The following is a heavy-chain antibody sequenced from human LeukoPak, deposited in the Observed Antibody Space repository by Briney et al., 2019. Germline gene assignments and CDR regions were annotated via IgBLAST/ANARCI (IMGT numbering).Heavy chain of an antibody. D-gene: IGHD3-10*01. V-gene: IGHV3-30*03. J-gene: IGHJ6*02. Sequence: GGSLRLSCAASGFTFSSYSMNWVRQAPGQGLEWVALISSDGGYKYYADSVEGRFTISRDTSENTLYLQMNSLRPEDTAVYYCARDRYYGSGPYYGMDVWGQGTTVIVSS. CDR2: ISSDGGYK. CDR3: ARDRYYGSGPYYGMDV. CDR1: GFTFSSYS.